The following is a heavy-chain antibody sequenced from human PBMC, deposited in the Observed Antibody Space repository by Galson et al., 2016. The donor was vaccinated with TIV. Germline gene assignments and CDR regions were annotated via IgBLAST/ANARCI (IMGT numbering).Heavy chain of an antibody. CDR3: ARHRGNMVARFEN. CDR1: GYTFTTYW. D-gene: IGHD5-12*01. V-gene: IGHV5-10-1*01. CDR2: IDPRDSYT. J-gene: IGHJ4*02. Sequence: QSGAEVKKPGESLRISCKGSGYTFTTYWISWVRQMPGKGLEWMGKIDPRDSYTNYSPSFQGHVTLSADKSIGTAYLSWGSLKASDSAIHYCARHRGNMVARFENWGQGTLVAVSS.